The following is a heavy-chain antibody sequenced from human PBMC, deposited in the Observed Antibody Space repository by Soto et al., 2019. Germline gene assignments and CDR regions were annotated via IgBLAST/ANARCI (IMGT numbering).Heavy chain of an antibody. CDR2: INPSGGST. CDR3: ARGSVAATSYFYYYGMDV. Sequence: ASVKVSCKASGYTFTNYYMQWVRQAPGQGLEWMGIINPSGGSTNYAQKFQGRVTMTRDTSTSTVYMELSSLRSEDTAVYSCARGSVAATSYFYYYGMDVWGQGTTVTVSS. V-gene: IGHV1-46*01. D-gene: IGHD2-15*01. J-gene: IGHJ6*02. CDR1: GYTFTNYY.